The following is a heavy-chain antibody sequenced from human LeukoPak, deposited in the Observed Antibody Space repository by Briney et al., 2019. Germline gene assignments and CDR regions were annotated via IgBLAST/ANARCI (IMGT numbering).Heavy chain of an antibody. CDR3: VRDNPRCCGVIPSNIDDY. CDR2: ISPGGGTT. J-gene: IGHJ4*02. D-gene: IGHD2/OR15-2a*01. Sequence: GGSLRLSCAVSGFAFGSEAMSWVRQSPARGLEWVASISPGGGTTYYADSVRGRFTISRDNAKNSLYLQMNSLRAEDTAVYYCVRDNPRCCGVIPSNIDDYWGQGTLVTVSS. V-gene: IGHV3-23*01. CDR1: GFAFGSEA.